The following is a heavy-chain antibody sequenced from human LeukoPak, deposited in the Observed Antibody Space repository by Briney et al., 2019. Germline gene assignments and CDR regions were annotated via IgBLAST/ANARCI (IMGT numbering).Heavy chain of an antibody. CDR2: IYYSGST. V-gene: IGHV4-39*01. Sequence: SETLSLTCTVSGGSISSSSYYWGWIRQPPGKGLEWIGSIYYSGSTYYNPSLKSRVTISVDTSKNQFSLKLSSVTAADTAVYYCARTRYSGYDSGPFDYWGQGTLVTVSS. CDR1: GGSISSSSYY. D-gene: IGHD5-12*01. J-gene: IGHJ4*02. CDR3: ARTRYSGYDSGPFDY.